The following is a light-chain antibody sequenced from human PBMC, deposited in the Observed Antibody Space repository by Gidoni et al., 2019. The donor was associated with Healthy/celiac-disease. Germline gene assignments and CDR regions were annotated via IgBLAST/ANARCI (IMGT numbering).Light chain of an antibody. CDR1: QSISSW. CDR3: QQYNSFPFT. J-gene: IGKJ3*01. CDR2: KAS. Sequence: DRVTITCRASQSISSWLAWYQQKPGKAPKLLIYKASSLESGVPSRFSGSGSGTEFTLTISSLQPDDFATYYCQQYNSFPFTFXPXTKVDIK. V-gene: IGKV1-5*03.